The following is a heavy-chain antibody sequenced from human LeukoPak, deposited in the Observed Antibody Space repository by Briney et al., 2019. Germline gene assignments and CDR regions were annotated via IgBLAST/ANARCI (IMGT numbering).Heavy chain of an antibody. CDR1: GFTFSSDA. CDR2: ISGSGDST. V-gene: IGHV3-23*01. CDR3: ARVDYGSQWGYGMDV. J-gene: IGHJ6*02. D-gene: IGHD3-10*01. Sequence: PGGSLRLSCAASGFTFSSDAMSWVRQAPGKGLEWVSGISGSGDSTYYADSVKGRFTISRDNSKNTLYLQMNSLRAEDTAVYYCARVDYGSQWGYGMDVWGQGTTVTVSS.